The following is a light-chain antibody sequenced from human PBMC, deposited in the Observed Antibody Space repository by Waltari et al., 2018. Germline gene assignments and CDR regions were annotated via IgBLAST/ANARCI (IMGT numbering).Light chain of an antibody. V-gene: IGKV3-11*01. Sequence: EIVLTQSPATLSLSPGERATLSCRASQSVSSYLAWYQQKPDQAPRLLIYDASNRATGIPARFSGSGSVTDFTLTISSLEPEDFAVYYCQQRSNWPPTFGGGTKVEIK. CDR2: DAS. CDR3: QQRSNWPPT. CDR1: QSVSSY. J-gene: IGKJ4*01.